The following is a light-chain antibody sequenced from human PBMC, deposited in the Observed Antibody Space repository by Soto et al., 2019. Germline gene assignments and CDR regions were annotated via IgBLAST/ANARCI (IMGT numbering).Light chain of an antibody. CDR3: QQYNNWPPNT. CDR2: GAS. Sequence: ETVMTQSPATLSVSPGERATLSCMASQSVSSNLAWYQQKPGQAPRLLIYGASTRATGIPARFSGSGSGTEFTLTISSLQSEDFAVYYCQQYNNWPPNTFGQGTKLEIK. CDR1: QSVSSN. V-gene: IGKV3-15*01. J-gene: IGKJ2*01.